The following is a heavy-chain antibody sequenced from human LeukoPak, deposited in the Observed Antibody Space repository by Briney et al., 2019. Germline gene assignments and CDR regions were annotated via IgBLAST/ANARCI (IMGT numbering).Heavy chain of an antibody. V-gene: IGHV3-23*01. CDR1: GFTFSSFA. CDR3: AKDREFCTSTTCFYDY. Sequence: GGSLRLSCAASGFTFSSFAMSWVRQAPGKGLEWVAAMSASGGTTYYADSVRGRFTISRDNSKSTLTLHMNSLRAGDTAVFYCAKDREFCTSTTCFYDYWGQGTLVTVSS. CDR2: MSASGGTT. J-gene: IGHJ4*02. D-gene: IGHD2-2*01.